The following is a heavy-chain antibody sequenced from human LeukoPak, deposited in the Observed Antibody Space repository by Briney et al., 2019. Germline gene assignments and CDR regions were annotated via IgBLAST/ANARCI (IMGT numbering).Heavy chain of an antibody. CDR2: ISSNGGST. D-gene: IGHD5-18*01. CDR3: ARGGRVDTAMVIFDY. V-gene: IGHV3-64*01. Sequence: GGSLRLSCTVSGFTVSSNSMSWVRQAPGKGLEYVSAISSNGGSTYYANSVKGRFTISRDNSKNTLYLQMGSLRAEDMAVYYCARGGRVDTAMVIFDYWGQGTLVTVSS. CDR1: GFTVSSNS. J-gene: IGHJ4*02.